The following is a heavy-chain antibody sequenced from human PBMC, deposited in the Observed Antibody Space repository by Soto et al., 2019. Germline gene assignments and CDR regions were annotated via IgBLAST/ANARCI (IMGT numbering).Heavy chain of an antibody. V-gene: IGHV4-39*01. D-gene: IGHD3-9*01. CDR2: IYYRGNA. CDR1: DDSINSDKYY. J-gene: IGHJ4*02. Sequence: LQLRESGPGLVKPSETLSLTCSVSDDSINSDKYYWGWIRQPPGKGLEWIGSIYYRGNAYYNPSLQTRVTIPLDQSKSQFSLKLNSVTAADSAVYFCARLEGLATISYYFDFWGPGALVTVSS. CDR3: ARLEGLATISYYFDF.